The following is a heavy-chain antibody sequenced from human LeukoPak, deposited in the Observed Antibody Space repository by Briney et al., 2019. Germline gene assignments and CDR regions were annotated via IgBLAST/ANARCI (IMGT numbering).Heavy chain of an antibody. D-gene: IGHD4-17*01. Sequence: SDTLTLTCTVSGGSISDSYRNWVRQPPGQGLEWIGYSHYSGRTNYHTSLRSRLTMSVDTSKNQSSLKLTSVTAADTAVYYCARDLPDDSGLVFDYWGLGTLVTVSS. CDR2: SHYSGRT. CDR3: ARDLPDDSGLVFDY. J-gene: IGHJ4*02. V-gene: IGHV4-59*01. CDR1: GGSISDSY.